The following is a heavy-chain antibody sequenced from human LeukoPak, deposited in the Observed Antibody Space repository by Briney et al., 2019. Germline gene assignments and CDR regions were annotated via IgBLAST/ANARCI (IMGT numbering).Heavy chain of an antibody. V-gene: IGHV3-48*03. J-gene: IGHJ4*02. CDR2: ISSSGSTI. Sequence: PGGSLRLSCAASGFTFSSYEMNWVRQAPGKGLEWVSYISSSGSTIYYADSVKGRFTISRDNAKNSLYLQMNSLRAEDTAVYYCARFKQGDSSGCQNGGIDYWGQGTLVTVSS. D-gene: IGHD3-22*01. CDR3: ARFKQGDSSGCQNGGIDY. CDR1: GFTFSSYE.